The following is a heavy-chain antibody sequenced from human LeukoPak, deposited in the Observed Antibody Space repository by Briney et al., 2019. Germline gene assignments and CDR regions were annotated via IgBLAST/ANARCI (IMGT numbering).Heavy chain of an antibody. V-gene: IGHV1-8*01. J-gene: IGHJ5*02. CDR1: GYTFTSYD. CDR3: ARTGAVPAAENWFDP. Sequence: GASVKVSRKASGYTFTSYDINWVRQATGQGLEWMGWMNPNSGNTGYAQKFQGRVTMTRNTSISTAYMELSSLRSEDTAVYYCARTGAVPAAENWFDPWGQGTLVTVSS. CDR2: MNPNSGNT. D-gene: IGHD2-2*01.